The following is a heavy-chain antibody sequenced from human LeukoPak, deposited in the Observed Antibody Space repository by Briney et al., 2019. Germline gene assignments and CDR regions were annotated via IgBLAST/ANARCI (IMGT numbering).Heavy chain of an antibody. D-gene: IGHD2-15*01. CDR2: IYYTNIWHH. J-gene: IGHJ5*02. V-gene: IGHV4-59*08. CDR3: ATQRLCTSGSCSNWFDP. Sequence: SETLSLTCTVSGGPISGYYWTWIRQPPGKGLEWIGYIYYTNIWHHQYNPSLKSRITISADTSKSQFSLQLSSVTAADTAVYYCATQRLCTSGSCSNWFDPWGQGTLVTVSA. CDR1: GGPISGYY.